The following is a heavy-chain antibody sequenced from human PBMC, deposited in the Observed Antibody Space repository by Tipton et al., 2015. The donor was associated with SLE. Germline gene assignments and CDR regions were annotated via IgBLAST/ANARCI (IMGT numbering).Heavy chain of an antibody. Sequence: GLVEPSETLSLTCTVSGASFSGYYWSWIRQPPGKGLEWIGYLSDIGRTNYKSSLRSRVTISVDTSRNLLSLKVTSVTAADTAVYYCARQRDLDAFDIWGQGTMVIVSS. J-gene: IGHJ3*02. V-gene: IGHV4-59*08. CDR3: ARQRDLDAFDI. CDR2: LSDIGRT. CDR1: GASFSGYY.